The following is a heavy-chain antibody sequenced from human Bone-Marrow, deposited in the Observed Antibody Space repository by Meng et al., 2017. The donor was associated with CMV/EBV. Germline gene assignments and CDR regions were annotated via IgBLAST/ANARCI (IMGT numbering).Heavy chain of an antibody. J-gene: IGHJ6*02. Sequence: GESLKISCAASGFTFSSYDMHWVRQATGKGLEWVSAIGTAGDTYYPGSVKGRFTISRENAKNSLYLQMNSLRAGDTAVYYCARAKSSSGSLSVLGMDVWVQGTTVTVPS. V-gene: IGHV3-13*01. CDR3: ARAKSSSGSLSVLGMDV. CDR1: GFTFSSYD. CDR2: IGTAGDT. D-gene: IGHD6-6*01.